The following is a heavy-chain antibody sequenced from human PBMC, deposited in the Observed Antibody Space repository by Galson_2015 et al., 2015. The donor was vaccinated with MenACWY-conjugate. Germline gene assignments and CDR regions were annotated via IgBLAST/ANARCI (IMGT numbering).Heavy chain of an antibody. CDR2: ITGSGDGT. CDR3: AKEKAGAGVGAFDI. V-gene: IGHV3-23*01. CDR1: GFTFSSYA. J-gene: IGHJ3*02. D-gene: IGHD2-8*01. Sequence: SLRLSCAASGFTFSSYAMSWVRQAPGKGLQWVPAITGSGDGTYYADSVKGRFTISRDNSKNTVFLQTNTLGADDTAIYYCAKEKAGAGVGAFDIWGQGTTVTVSS.